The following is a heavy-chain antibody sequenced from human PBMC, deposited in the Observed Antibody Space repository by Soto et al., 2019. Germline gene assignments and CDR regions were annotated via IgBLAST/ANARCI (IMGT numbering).Heavy chain of an antibody. CDR1: GGSISGSYYY. Sequence: PSETLSLTCAVSGGSISGSYYYWGWIRQPPGKGLEWIGSIYYSGTTYYNPSLRSRVTISEDTSKNQFSLKVGAATAADTAVYYCARHWLLPVAGYYFDYWSQGTLVTVSS. J-gene: IGHJ4*02. CDR3: ARHWLLPVAGYYFDY. D-gene: IGHD6-19*01. CDR2: IYYSGTT. V-gene: IGHV4-39*01.